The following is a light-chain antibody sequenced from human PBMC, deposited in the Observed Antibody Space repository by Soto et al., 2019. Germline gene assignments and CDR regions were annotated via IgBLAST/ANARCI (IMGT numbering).Light chain of an antibody. J-gene: IGLJ2*01. Sequence: QLVLTQPPSASASLGASVTLTCTLSSGYSNYKVDWYQQRPGKGPRFVMRVGTGGIVGSKGDGIPDRFSVLGSGLNRYLTIKNIQEEDESDYHCGADHGSGSNFAVMGVVFGGGTKLTVL. CDR2: VGTGGIVG. CDR1: SGYSNYK. CDR3: GADHGSGSNFAVMGVV. V-gene: IGLV9-49*01.